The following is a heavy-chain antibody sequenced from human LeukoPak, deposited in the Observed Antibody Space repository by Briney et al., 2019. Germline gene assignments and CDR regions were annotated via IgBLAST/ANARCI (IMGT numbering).Heavy chain of an antibody. Sequence: PSETLSLTCTVSGGSISSYYWSWIRQPAGKGLEWFGGIYTSGSTNYNPSLKSRVTMSVDTSKNQFSLKLSSVTAADTAVYYCARGYCSSTSCYTFDYWGQGTPVTVSS. D-gene: IGHD2-2*02. CDR3: ARGYCSSTSCYTFDY. J-gene: IGHJ4*02. CDR1: GGSISSYY. CDR2: IYTSGST. V-gene: IGHV4-4*07.